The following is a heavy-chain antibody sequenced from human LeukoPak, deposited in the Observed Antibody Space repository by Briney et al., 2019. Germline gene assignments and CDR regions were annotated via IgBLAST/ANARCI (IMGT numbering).Heavy chain of an antibody. D-gene: IGHD3-22*01. J-gene: IGHJ4*02. CDR2: IKEDGSKK. V-gene: IGHV3-7*03. CDR3: ATPLDYYDSSGYHQGGD. Sequence: PGGSLRLSCAASGFTFSSHWMTWVRQAPGKGLEWVANIKEDGSKKNYVDSVKDRFTISRDNAKNSLYLLMNSLRAEDTAVYYCATPLDYYDSSGYHQGGDWGQGTLVTVSS. CDR1: GFTFSSHW.